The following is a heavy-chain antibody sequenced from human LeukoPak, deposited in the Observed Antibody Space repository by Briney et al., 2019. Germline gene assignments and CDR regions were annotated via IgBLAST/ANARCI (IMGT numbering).Heavy chain of an antibody. Sequence: GGSLRLSCAASGFTFSSYAMTWVRQAPGKGLEWVSVIGGGGDTKYADSVKGRFTISRDNSKNTLYLQMNSLRVEDTAVYYCAKDLGWSYDSSGYQDYWGQGTLVTVSS. CDR1: GFTFSSYA. CDR3: AKDLGWSYDSSGYQDY. J-gene: IGHJ4*02. CDR2: IGGGGDT. D-gene: IGHD3-22*01. V-gene: IGHV3-23*01.